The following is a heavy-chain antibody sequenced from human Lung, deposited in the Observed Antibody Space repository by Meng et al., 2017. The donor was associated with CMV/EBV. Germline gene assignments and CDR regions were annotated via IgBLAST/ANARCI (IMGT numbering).Heavy chain of an antibody. Sequence: SETLSLXCTVSGYSISSGYYWGWIRQPPGKGLERIGSIYHSGSTYYNPSLKSRVTISVDTSKNQFSLKVSSVTAADTAVYHCARSSSTVFWFDPWGQGTLVTVSS. V-gene: IGHV4-38-2*02. J-gene: IGHJ5*02. CDR2: IYHSGST. D-gene: IGHD4-11*01. CDR3: ARSSSTVFWFDP. CDR1: GYSISSGYY.